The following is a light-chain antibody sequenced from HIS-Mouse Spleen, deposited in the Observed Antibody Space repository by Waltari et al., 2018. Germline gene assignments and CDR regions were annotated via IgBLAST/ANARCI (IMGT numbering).Light chain of an antibody. V-gene: IGLV3-16*01. CDR1: ALPKKY. Sequence: SYELTQPPSVSVSLGQMARITCSGEALPKKYAYWYQQKPGQFPVLVIYKDSERPSGIPERFSGSSSGTIVTLTIIGVQAEDEADYYCLSADSSGTWVFGGGTKLTVL. CDR2: KDS. CDR3: LSADSSGTWV. J-gene: IGLJ3*02.